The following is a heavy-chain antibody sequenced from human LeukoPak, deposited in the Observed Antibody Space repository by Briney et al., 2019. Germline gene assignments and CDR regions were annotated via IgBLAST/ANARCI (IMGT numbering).Heavy chain of an antibody. V-gene: IGHV4-59*01. D-gene: IGHD3-22*01. CDR3: ARLSGYSSGHYYSDY. CDR1: GGSISSDY. J-gene: IGHJ4*02. Sequence: TSETLSLTCTVSGGSISSDYWSWIRQPPGKGQEWIGYIYYRGSTNYNPSLKSRVTISVDTSKNQFSLKLSSVTAADTAVYHCARLSGYSSGHYYSDYWGQGTLVTVSS. CDR2: IYYRGST.